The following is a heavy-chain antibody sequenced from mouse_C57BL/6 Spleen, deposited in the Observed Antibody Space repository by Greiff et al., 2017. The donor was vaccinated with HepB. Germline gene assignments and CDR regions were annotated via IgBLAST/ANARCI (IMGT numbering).Heavy chain of an antibody. CDR2: ISSGSSTI. V-gene: IGHV5-17*01. CDR3: AKGVFDY. J-gene: IGHJ2*01. CDR1: GFTFSDYG. Sequence: DVMLVESGGGLVKPGGSLKLSCAASGFTFSDYGMHWVRQAPEKGLEWVAYISSGSSTIYYADTVKGRFTISRDNAKNTLFLQMTSLRSEDTAMYYCAKGVFDYWGQGTTLTVSS.